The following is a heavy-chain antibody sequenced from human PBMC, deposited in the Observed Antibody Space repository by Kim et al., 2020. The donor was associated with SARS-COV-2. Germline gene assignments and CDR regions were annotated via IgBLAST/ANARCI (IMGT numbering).Heavy chain of an antibody. Sequence: GGSLRLSCAASGFTFSSYAMSWVRQAPGKGLEWVSAISGSGGSTYYADSVKGRFTISRDNSKNTLYLQMNSLRAEYTAVYYCAKPPRKDIVVVPAAPTYWGQGTLVTVSS. D-gene: IGHD2-2*01. V-gene: IGHV3-23*01. CDR3: AKPPRKDIVVVPAAPTY. CDR2: ISGSGGST. CDR1: GFTFSSYA. J-gene: IGHJ4*02.